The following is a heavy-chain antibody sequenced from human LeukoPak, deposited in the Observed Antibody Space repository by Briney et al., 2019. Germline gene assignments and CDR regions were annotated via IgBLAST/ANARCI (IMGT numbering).Heavy chain of an antibody. V-gene: IGHV1-8*01. CDR3: ARGPLTDYGRRFSS. D-gene: IGHD3-9*01. CDR1: GYPFNNYE. J-gene: IGHJ5*02. CDR2: MNPKTGNT. Sequence: GASVKVSCKASGYPFNNYEINWVRQATGQGLEWMGWMNPKTGNTGYAQKFQGRVTMTRNTSISTAYMELTSLRTKDTAVYYCARGPLTDYGRRFSSWGQGTLVTVSS.